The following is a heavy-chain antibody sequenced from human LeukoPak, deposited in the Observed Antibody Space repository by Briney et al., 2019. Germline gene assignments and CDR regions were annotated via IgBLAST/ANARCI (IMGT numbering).Heavy chain of an antibody. CDR1: GGSISSGGYY. CDR3: ARGGHFASLGYAFDI. Sequence: SETLSLTCTVSGGSISSGGYYWSWIRHHLGKGLEWIGYMYYSGSPYYNPSLKSRVTLSVDTSKNQFSLKLSSVTAADTAVYHCARGGHFASLGYAFDIWGQGTMVTVSS. V-gene: IGHV4-31*03. J-gene: IGHJ3*02. D-gene: IGHD3-9*01. CDR2: MYYSGSP.